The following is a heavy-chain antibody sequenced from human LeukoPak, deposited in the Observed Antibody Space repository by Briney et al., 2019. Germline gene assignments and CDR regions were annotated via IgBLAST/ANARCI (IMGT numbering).Heavy chain of an antibody. J-gene: IGHJ5*02. D-gene: IGHD2-2*01. CDR1: GGSISSSSYY. CDR3: ARDIVVVPADKTDLNWFDP. V-gene: IGHV4-39*01. Sequence: KASGTLSLTCTVSGGSISSSSYYWGWIRQPPGKGLEWIGSIYYSGSTYYNPSLESRVTISVDTSKNQFSLKLSSVTAADTAVYYCARDIVVVPADKTDLNWFDPWGQGTLVTVSS. CDR2: IYYSGST.